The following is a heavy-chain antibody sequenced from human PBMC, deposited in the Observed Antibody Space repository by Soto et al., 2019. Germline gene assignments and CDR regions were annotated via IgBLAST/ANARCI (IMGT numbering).Heavy chain of an antibody. CDR3: ARGLVVTAKRGFDY. V-gene: IGHV4-34*01. Sequence: SETLSLTCAVYGGSFSGYYWSWIRQPPGKGLEWIGEVNHSGSTNYNPSLKSRVTISVDTSKNQFSLKLSSVTTADTAVYYCARGLVVTAKRGFDYWGQGTLVTVSS. CDR2: VNHSGST. CDR1: GGSFSGYY. D-gene: IGHD2-21*02. J-gene: IGHJ4*02.